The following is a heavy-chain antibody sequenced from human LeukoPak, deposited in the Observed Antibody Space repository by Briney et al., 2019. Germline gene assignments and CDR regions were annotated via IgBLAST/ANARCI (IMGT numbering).Heavy chain of an antibody. Sequence: SETLSLTCTVSDGSISSGSYYWSWIRQPAGKGLEWIGRIYTSGSTNYNPSLKSRVTISVDTSKNQFSLKLSSMTAADTAIYYCAMTKVVAATYDAFDIWGQGTMVTVSS. CDR2: IYTSGST. V-gene: IGHV4-61*02. D-gene: IGHD2-15*01. CDR1: DGSISSGSYY. CDR3: AMTKVVAATYDAFDI. J-gene: IGHJ3*02.